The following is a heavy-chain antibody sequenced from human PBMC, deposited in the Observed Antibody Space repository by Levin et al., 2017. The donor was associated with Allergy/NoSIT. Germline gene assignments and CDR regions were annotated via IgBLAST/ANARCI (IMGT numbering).Heavy chain of an antibody. D-gene: IGHD1-26*01. J-gene: IGHJ4*02. CDR1: GFTFSSYW. CDR2: ISSDGSIT. CDR3: AREAISQDYLLYPPIDF. V-gene: IGHV3-74*01. Sequence: SCAASGFTFSSYWMHWVRQAPGKGLVWVSRISSDGSITSYADSVKGRFTISRDNAKNTLYLQVNSLRAEDTAVFYCAREAISQDYLLYPPIDFWGQGTLVTVSS.